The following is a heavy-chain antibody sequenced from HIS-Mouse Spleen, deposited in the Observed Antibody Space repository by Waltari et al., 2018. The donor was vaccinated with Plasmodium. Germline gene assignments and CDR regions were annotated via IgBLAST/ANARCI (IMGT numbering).Heavy chain of an antibody. V-gene: IGHV3-7*01. D-gene: IGHD6-13*01. CDR2: IKQDGSEQ. Sequence: EVQLVESGGGLVQPGGSLRLSCAASGLTFSSYWMSWVRQAPGKGLEWVANIKQDGSEQYYVDSVKGRFTISRDNAKNSLYLQMNSLRAEDTAVYYCASSWYWYFDLWGRGTLVTVSS. CDR1: GLTFSSYW. J-gene: IGHJ2*01. CDR3: ASSWYWYFDL.